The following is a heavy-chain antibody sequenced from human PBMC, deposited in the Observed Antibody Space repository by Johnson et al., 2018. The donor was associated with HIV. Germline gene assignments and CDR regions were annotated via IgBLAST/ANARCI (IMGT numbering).Heavy chain of an antibody. CDR3: ARVRPPGVLKAIDM. Sequence: VQLVESGGGLVQPGGSLRMSCVASGFTFSTYGMTWVRQAPGKGLEWVSAISGTGGTTYYADSVRGRFSISRDKSKDTLYLQMTSLRAEDTAVYHCARVRPPGVLKAIDMWGQGTMVTVSS. D-gene: IGHD6-6*01. CDR1: GFTFSTYG. V-gene: IGHV3-23*04. CDR2: ISGTGGTT. J-gene: IGHJ3*02.